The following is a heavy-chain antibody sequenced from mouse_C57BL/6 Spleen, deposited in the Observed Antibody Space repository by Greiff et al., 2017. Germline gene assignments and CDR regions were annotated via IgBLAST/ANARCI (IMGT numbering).Heavy chain of an antibody. CDR1: GFNIKNTY. CDR3: AREDYYGSSYPYWYFDV. V-gene: IGHV14-3*01. CDR2: IDPANGNT. D-gene: IGHD1-1*01. Sequence: EVQLQQSVAELVRPGASVKLSCTASGFNIKNTYMHWVKQRPEQGLEWIGRIDPANGNTKYAPKFQGKATIPAATSSNTAYLQISSLTSEDTAIYYCAREDYYGSSYPYWYFDVWGTGTTVTVSS. J-gene: IGHJ1*03.